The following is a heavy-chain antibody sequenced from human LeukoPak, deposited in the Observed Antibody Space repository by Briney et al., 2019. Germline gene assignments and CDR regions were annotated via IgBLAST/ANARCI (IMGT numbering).Heavy chain of an antibody. D-gene: IGHD5-24*01. CDR1: GFTFSNYA. J-gene: IGHJ4*02. CDR3: TRLRDGYDSDY. Sequence: GGSLRLSCAASGFTFSNYAMSWVRQVPGKGLEWVSGISGGGTTSYADSLKGRFTISRDNSKNTMVLLMSSLRAEDTAMYYCTRLRDGYDSDYWGQGTLVTVSS. V-gene: IGHV3-23*01. CDR2: ISGGGTT.